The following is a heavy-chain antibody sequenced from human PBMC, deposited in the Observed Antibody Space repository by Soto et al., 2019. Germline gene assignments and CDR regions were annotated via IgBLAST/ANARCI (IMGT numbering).Heavy chain of an antibody. CDR3: AKVSGWVHSFGY. Sequence: PGGSLRLSCAASGFTFSSYAMSWVRQAPGKGLEWVSAISGSGGSTYYADSVKGRFTISRDNSKNALYLQMNSLRAEDTAVYYCAKVSGWVHSFGYWGQGTLVTVSS. J-gene: IGHJ4*02. V-gene: IGHV3-23*01. D-gene: IGHD2-15*01. CDR1: GFTFSSYA. CDR2: ISGSGGST.